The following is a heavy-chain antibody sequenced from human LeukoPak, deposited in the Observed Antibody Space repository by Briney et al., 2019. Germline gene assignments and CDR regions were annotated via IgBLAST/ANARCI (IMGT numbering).Heavy chain of an antibody. CDR3: ARDGPPQQREDYYYYYMDV. CDR1: GGSISSGGYY. J-gene: IGHJ6*03. Sequence: PSETLSLTCTVSGGSISSGGYYWSWIRQPPGKGLEWIGYIYHSGSTNYNPSLKSRVTMSVDTSKNQFSLKLSSVTAADTAVYYCARDGPPQQREDYYYYYMDVWGKGTTVTVSS. CDR2: IYHSGST. V-gene: IGHV4-61*08. D-gene: IGHD6-13*01.